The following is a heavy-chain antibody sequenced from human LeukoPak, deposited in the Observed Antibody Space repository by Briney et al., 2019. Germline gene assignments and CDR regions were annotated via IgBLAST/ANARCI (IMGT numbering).Heavy chain of an antibody. J-gene: IGHJ4*02. CDR2: MSPNSGDT. Sequence: GASVTVSCKASGYTFTSYDFDWVRQATGQRPEWMRWMSPNSGDTGYAQKFQDRVTMTRNTSISTAYMELSSLRSDDTAVYYCARGPPNWGYDYWGPGTLVTVSS. CDR3: ARGPPNWGYDY. V-gene: IGHV1-8*01. CDR1: GYTFTSYD. D-gene: IGHD7-27*01.